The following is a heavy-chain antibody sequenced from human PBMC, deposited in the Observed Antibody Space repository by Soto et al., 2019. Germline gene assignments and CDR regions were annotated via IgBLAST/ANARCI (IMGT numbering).Heavy chain of an antibody. D-gene: IGHD5-18*01. Sequence: SETLSLTCTVSGGSISSGGYYWSWIRQHPGKGLEWIGYIYYSGSTYYNPSLKSRVTISVDTSKNQFSLKLSSVTAAATAVYYCARVGDRYSDGYTDYFDYWGQGTLVTVSS. J-gene: IGHJ4*02. CDR3: ARVGDRYSDGYTDYFDY. CDR2: IYYSGST. V-gene: IGHV4-31*03. CDR1: GGSISSGGYY.